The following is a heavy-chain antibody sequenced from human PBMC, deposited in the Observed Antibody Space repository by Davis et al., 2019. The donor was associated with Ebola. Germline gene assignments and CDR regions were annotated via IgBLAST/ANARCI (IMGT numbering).Heavy chain of an antibody. Sequence: MPSETLSLTCAVYGGSLSGYWWSWIRQSPGKGLEWIGEINHGGSPDYNPSLKSRVTISVDTSKNQFSLKLSSVTAADTAVYYCARLGLGELLFDAFDIWGQGTMVTVSS. CDR2: INHGGSP. D-gene: IGHD3-10*01. J-gene: IGHJ3*02. V-gene: IGHV4-34*01. CDR3: ARLGLGELLFDAFDI. CDR1: GGSLSGYW.